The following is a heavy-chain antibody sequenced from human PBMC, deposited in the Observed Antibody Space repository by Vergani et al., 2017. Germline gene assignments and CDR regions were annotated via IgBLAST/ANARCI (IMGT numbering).Heavy chain of an antibody. CDR2: MSGSGGST. CDR3: AKDPPGSSHWFDP. CDR1: GFTVSSNY. D-gene: IGHD6-6*01. J-gene: IGHJ5*02. Sequence: EVQLVESGGGLIQPGGSLRLSCAASGFTVSSNYMSWVRQAPGKGLEWVSAMSGSGGSTYYADSVKGRFTISRDNSKNTLYLQMNSLRAEDTAVYYCAKDPPGSSHWFDPWGQGTLVTVSS. V-gene: IGHV3-66*03.